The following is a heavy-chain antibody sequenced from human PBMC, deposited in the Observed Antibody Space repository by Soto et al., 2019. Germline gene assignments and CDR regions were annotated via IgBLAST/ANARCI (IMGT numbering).Heavy chain of an antibody. D-gene: IGHD3-22*01. CDR1: GFSFTSYA. Sequence: GSLRLSCAASGFSFTSYAMSWVRQAPGTGLEWVSAISGRGGSTYYADSVKGRFTISRDSSKNTLYLQMNSLRAEDTAVYYCARDVGAYYDSSGYYGYWGQGTLVTVSS. V-gene: IGHV3-23*01. J-gene: IGHJ4*02. CDR3: ARDVGAYYDSSGYYGY. CDR2: ISGRGGST.